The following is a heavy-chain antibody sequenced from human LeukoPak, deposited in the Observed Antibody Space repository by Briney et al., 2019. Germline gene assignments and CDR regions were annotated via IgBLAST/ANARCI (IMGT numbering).Heavy chain of an antibody. CDR2: IISSSSYI. CDR1: GFTFSSYS. D-gene: IGHD6-19*01. J-gene: IGHJ4*02. CDR3: ARGHSSGWFYFDY. V-gene: IGHV3-21*01. Sequence: GGSLRLSCAASGFTFSSYSMNWVRQAPGKGLEWVSSIISSSSYIYYADSVKGRFTISRDNAKNSLYLQMNSLRAEDTAVYYCARGHSSGWFYFDYWGQGTLVTVSS.